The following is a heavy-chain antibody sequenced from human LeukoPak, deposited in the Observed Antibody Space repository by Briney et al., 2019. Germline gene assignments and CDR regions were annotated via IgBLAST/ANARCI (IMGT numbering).Heavy chain of an antibody. CDR1: GFTFSSYA. Sequence: GGSLKLSCAASGFTFSSYAMSWVRQAPGKGLQWFSAISGSGGSTYYADSVKGRFTISRDNSKNTLYLQMNSLRAEDTAVYYCAKGARYYDFWSGPPHYYYGMDVWGQGTTVTVSS. V-gene: IGHV3-23*01. CDR3: AKGARYYDFWSGPPHYYYGMDV. D-gene: IGHD3-3*01. CDR2: ISGSGGST. J-gene: IGHJ6*02.